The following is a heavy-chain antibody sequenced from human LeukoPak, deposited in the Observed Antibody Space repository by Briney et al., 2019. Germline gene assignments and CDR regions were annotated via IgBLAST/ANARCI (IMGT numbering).Heavy chain of an antibody. CDR2: LSGTSISK. CDR3: AKVLPRYSSGCQDY. D-gene: IGHD6-19*01. V-gene: IGHV3-23*01. Sequence: GGSLRLSCAASGFAFRSHAMSWVRQAPGKGPEWISALSGTSISKYYADSVKGRFTISRDNSKNTLYLQMNSLRAEDTAVYYCAKVLPRYSSGCQDYWGQGTLVTVSS. CDR1: GFAFRSHA. J-gene: IGHJ4*02.